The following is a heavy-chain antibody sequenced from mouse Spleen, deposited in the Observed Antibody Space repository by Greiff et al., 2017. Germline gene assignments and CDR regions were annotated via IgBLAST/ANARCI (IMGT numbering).Heavy chain of an antibody. CDR3: VRHRMDY. J-gene: IGHJ3*01. Sequence: EVKLMESGGGLVQPKGSLKLSCAASGFTFNTYAMNWVRQAPGKGLEWVARIRSKSNNYATYYADSVKDRFTISRDDSQSMLYLQMNNLKTEDTAMYYCVRHRMDYWGQGTLVTVSA. CDR2: IRSKSNNYAT. CDR1: GFTFNTYA. V-gene: IGHV10-1*02.